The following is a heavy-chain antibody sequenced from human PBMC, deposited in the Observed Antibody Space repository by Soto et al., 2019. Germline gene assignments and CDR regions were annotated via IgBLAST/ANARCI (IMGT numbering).Heavy chain of an antibody. J-gene: IGHJ1*01. CDR3: AKDSPSLVTMRSDEYCQN. CDR1: GFTFTDFA. V-gene: IGHV3-23*01. CDR2: MPGSGHSA. D-gene: IGHD2-21*02. Sequence: EVQLLESGGTLVQPGGSLRLSCAASGFTFTDFAMSWVRQAPGKGLEWVSVMPGSGHSAYYADFAKGRFTISRDNSTNPGYLQMNSLRAEDTALDYCAKDSPSLVTMRSDEYCQNWGQGTLVTVAS.